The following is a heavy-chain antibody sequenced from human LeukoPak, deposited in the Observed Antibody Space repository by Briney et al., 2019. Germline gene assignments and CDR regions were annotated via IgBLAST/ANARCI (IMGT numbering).Heavy chain of an antibody. CDR3: ARETSRATLRYSDWYMDV. D-gene: IGHD3-9*01. Sequence: ASVKVSCKASGYTFTGYYIHWVRQAPGQGLEWMGWINPNSGGTNYAQKFQGRVTMTRDTSISTAYMELSRLRSDDTAVYYCARETSRATLRYSDWYMDVWGQGTTVTVSS. CDR1: GYTFTGYY. V-gene: IGHV1-2*02. J-gene: IGHJ6*03. CDR2: INPNSGGT.